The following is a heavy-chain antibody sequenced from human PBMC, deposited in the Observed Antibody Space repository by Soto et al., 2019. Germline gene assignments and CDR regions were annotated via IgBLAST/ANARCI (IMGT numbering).Heavy chain of an antibody. V-gene: IGHV3-33*08. CDR1: GFTFSSYG. CDR3: ARDLADYYDSSGYIPNYYFDY. D-gene: IGHD3-22*01. CDR2: IWYDGSNK. Sequence: QVQLVESGGGVVQPGRSLRLSCAASGFTFSSYGMHWVRQAPGKGLEWVAVIWYDGSNKYHADSVKGRFTISRDNSKNSLYLQMNSLRAEDTAVYYCARDLADYYDSSGYIPNYYFDYWGQGTLVTVSS. J-gene: IGHJ4*02.